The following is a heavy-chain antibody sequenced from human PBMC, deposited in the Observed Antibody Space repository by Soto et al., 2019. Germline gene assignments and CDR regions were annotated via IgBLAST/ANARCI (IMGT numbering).Heavy chain of an antibody. CDR1: GFTFSDHY. V-gene: IGHV3-11*01. CDR3: ARVGDMTYKD. Sequence: QVQLVESGGGLVKPGESLRLSCAASGFTFSDHYVTWIRQAPGKGLEWVSYISSSGSTIYYADSVKGRFTISRDNAENSLYLQMNSLRAEVTAVFYCARVGDMTYKDWGQGTLVTVSS. J-gene: IGHJ4*02. CDR2: ISSSGSTI. D-gene: IGHD3-3*01.